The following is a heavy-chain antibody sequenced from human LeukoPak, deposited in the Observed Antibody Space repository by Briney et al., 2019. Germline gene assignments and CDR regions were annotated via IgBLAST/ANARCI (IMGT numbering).Heavy chain of an antibody. Sequence: GGSLRLFCEASGFPFGAYAMHWVRQAPGRGLEWVAVISTDGTYTYYADSMKGRFTISRDNPKNTLHLQMNSLRAEDTAVYYCTRDQRPSLYYHGMDVWGQGTTVTVSS. V-gene: IGHV3-30*04. J-gene: IGHJ6*02. CDR3: TRDQRPSLYYHGMDV. D-gene: IGHD3-16*01. CDR2: ISTDGTYT. CDR1: GFPFGAYA.